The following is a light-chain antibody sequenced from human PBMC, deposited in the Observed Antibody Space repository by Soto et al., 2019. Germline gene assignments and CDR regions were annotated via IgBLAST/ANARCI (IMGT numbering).Light chain of an antibody. Sequence: QSALTQPASVSGSPGQSITISCTGTSSDVGGYNYVSWYQQHPGKAPKLMIYEVSNRPSGVSHRFSCSKSGNTASLTISGLQAEDEADYYCNSYTSSTTLVFGGGTKVTVL. CDR2: EVS. CDR3: NSYTSSTTLV. CDR1: SSDVGGYNY. V-gene: IGLV2-14*01. J-gene: IGLJ2*01.